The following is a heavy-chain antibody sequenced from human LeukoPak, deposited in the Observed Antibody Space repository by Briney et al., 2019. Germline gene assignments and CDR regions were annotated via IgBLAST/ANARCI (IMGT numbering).Heavy chain of an antibody. CDR3: AKGPQLGSGYHPDY. V-gene: IGHV3-23*01. J-gene: IGHJ4*02. Sequence: GGSLRLSCAASGFTFSNAAMTWVRQAPGNGLESASTITGSDDRTYYEDSVKGRFTISRDYSKNTLHLQMNSLRVEDTAIYYCAKGPQLGSGYHPDYWGQGTLVTVSS. CDR1: GFTFSNAA. D-gene: IGHD3-22*01. CDR2: ITGSDDRT.